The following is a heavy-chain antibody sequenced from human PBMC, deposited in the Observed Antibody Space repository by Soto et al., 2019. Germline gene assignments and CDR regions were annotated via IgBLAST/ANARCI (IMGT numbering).Heavy chain of an antibody. Sequence: GGSLRLSCAASGFTVSSNYMSWVRQAPGKGLEWVSVIYSGGSTYYADSVKGRFTISRDNSKNKLYLQMNSLRAEDTAVYYCARMTHDYDDYGGFDYWGQGTLVTVSS. V-gene: IGHV3-66*01. CDR1: GFTVSSNY. CDR3: ARMTHDYDDYGGFDY. J-gene: IGHJ4*02. D-gene: IGHD4-17*01. CDR2: IYSGGST.